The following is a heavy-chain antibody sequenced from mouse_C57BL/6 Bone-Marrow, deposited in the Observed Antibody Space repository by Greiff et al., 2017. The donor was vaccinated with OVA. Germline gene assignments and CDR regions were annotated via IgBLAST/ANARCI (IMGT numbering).Heavy chain of an antibody. CDR1: GYTFTDYE. CDR3: AEQLDTMDY. Sequence: QVQLKQSGAELVRPGASVTLSCKASGYTFTDYEMHWVKQTPVHGLEWIGAIDPETGGTAYNQKFKGKAILTADKSSSTAYMELRSLTSEDSAVYYCAEQLDTMDYWGQGTSVTVSS. CDR2: IDPETGGT. J-gene: IGHJ4*01. V-gene: IGHV1-15*01.